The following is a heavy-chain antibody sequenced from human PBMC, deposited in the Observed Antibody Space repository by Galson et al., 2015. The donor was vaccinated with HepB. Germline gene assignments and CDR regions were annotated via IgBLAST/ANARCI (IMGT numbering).Heavy chain of an antibody. CDR2: IKQDGSEK. Sequence: SLRLSCAASGFTFSSYWMSWVRQAPGKGLEWVANIKQDGSEKYYVDSVKGRFTISRDNAKNSLYLQMNSLRAEDTAVYYCARDPGDPATSEYYYYGMDVWGQGTTVTVSS. CDR1: GFTFSSYW. D-gene: IGHD7-27*01. J-gene: IGHJ6*02. V-gene: IGHV3-7*03. CDR3: ARDPGDPATSEYYYYGMDV.